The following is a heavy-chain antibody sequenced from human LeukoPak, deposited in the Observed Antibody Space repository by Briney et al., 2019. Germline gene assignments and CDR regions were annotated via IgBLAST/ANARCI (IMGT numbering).Heavy chain of an antibody. J-gene: IGHJ6*03. CDR3: AGGSRGYYYMDV. CDR2: IYHSGST. V-gene: IGHV4-30-2*05. Sequence: SETLSLTCTVSGGSISSGGYYWSWIRQPPGKGLEWIGYIYHSGSTYYNPSLKSRVTISVDTSKNQFSLKLSSVTATDTAVYYCAGGSRGYYYMDVWGKGTTVTVSS. CDR1: GGSISSGGYY. D-gene: IGHD2-2*01.